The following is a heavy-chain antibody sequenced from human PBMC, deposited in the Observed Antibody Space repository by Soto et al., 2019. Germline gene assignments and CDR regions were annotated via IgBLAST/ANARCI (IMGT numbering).Heavy chain of an antibody. Sequence: GASVKVSCKASGYTFNRYQMHWVRQAPGEGLEWMGIINPSDGSTSYAQNLQGRVTMTRDTSTSTVYMELNSLRSEDTAVYYCATAVGIAVAGSTNNLDYWGQGTLVTVSS. J-gene: IGHJ4*02. CDR1: GYTFNRYQ. D-gene: IGHD6-19*01. V-gene: IGHV1-46*02. CDR2: INPSDGST. CDR3: ATAVGIAVAGSTNNLDY.